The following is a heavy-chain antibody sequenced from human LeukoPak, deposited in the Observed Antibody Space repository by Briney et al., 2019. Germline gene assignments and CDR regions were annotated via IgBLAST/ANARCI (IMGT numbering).Heavy chain of an antibody. V-gene: IGHV4-59*01. CDR2: IYYSGST. CDR1: GASITTYN. CDR3: ARVVAAAAWLDP. D-gene: IGHD6-13*01. J-gene: IGHJ5*02. Sequence: SETLSLTCTVSGASITTYNWAWTRQPPGKGLEWIGYIYYSGSTKYNPSLKSRVTISVDTSKKQFSLKVSSVTAADTALYYCARVVAAAAWLDPWGQGILVTVSP.